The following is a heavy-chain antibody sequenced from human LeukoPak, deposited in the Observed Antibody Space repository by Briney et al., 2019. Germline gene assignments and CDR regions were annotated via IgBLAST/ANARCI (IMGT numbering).Heavy chain of an antibody. CDR3: ARDVSLRGYYDFWSGYPPFDY. J-gene: IGHJ4*02. CDR1: GFTFSSYW. D-gene: IGHD3-3*01. Sequence: GGSLRLSCAASGFTFSSYWMSWVRQAPGKGLEWVANIKQDGSEKYYVDSVKGRFTISRDNAKSSLYLQMNSLRAEDTAVYYCARDVSLRGYYDFWSGYPPFDYWGQGTLVTVSS. CDR2: IKQDGSEK. V-gene: IGHV3-7*01.